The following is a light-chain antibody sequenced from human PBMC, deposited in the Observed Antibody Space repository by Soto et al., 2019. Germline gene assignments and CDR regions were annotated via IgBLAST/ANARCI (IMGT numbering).Light chain of an antibody. J-gene: IGKJ1*01. V-gene: IGKV1-5*03. CDR1: QSISTW. CDR3: QQYNSYSPT. Sequence: DIQMTQSPSTLSASVGDRVTITCRASQSISTWLAWYQQEPGKAPKLLIHKASSLQSGVPSRFSGSGSGTDCSLTVSILHPDDFATYYCQQYNSYSPTCGQGTRVEIK. CDR2: KAS.